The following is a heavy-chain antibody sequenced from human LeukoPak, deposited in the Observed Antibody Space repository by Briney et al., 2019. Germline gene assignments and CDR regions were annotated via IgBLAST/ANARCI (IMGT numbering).Heavy chain of an antibody. V-gene: IGHV3-48*01. CDR1: GFTFRSYS. CDR3: ARGYRFFDS. CDR2: ISTGSNTL. D-gene: IGHD5-18*01. Sequence: GGSLGLSCAASGFTFRSYSFNWVRQAPGEGLEWVSYISTGSNTLYYAASVKGRFTISRDDDKNLVYLQMNSLRAEDTGVYFCARGYRFFDSWGQGTLATTSS. J-gene: IGHJ5*01.